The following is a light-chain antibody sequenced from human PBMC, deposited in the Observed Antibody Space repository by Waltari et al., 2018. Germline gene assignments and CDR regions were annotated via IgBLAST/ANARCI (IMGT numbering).Light chain of an antibody. CDR1: GSDVGSYNL. V-gene: IGLV2-23*02. J-gene: IGLJ2*01. Sequence: QSALTQPASVSGSPGQSITISCSGTGSDVGSYNLVSWYQQHPGNAPKLIIYEVNMRPSGVSARCSGSKSGVTASLTISGLQAEDEAVYFCCSFATNSIVIFGGGTKLTVL. CDR2: EVN. CDR3: CSFATNSIVI.